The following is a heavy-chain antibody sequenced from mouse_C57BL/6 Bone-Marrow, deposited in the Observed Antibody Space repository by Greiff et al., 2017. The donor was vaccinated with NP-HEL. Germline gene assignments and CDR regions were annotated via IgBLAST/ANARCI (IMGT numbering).Heavy chain of an antibody. CDR1: GFTFSSYA. Sequence: EVQRVESGGGLVKPGGSLKLSCAASGFTFSSYAMSWVRQTPEKRLEWVATISDGGSYTYYPDNVKGRFTISRDNAKNNLYLQMSHLKSEDTAMYYCARGGLFFDYWGQGTTLTVSS. CDR2: ISDGGSYT. CDR3: ARGGLFFDY. D-gene: IGHD1-1*02. J-gene: IGHJ2*01. V-gene: IGHV5-4*01.